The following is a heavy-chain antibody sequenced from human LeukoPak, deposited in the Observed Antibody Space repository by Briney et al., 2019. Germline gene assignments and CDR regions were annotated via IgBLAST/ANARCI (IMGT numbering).Heavy chain of an antibody. J-gene: IGHJ4*02. CDR1: GYTFTGYY. V-gene: IGHV1-2*02. Sequence: GASVKVSCKASGYTFTGYYMHWVRQAPGQGREWMGLINPNSCDTNYAQKFQGRVTMTRDTSIRTEYMELSSLRSDDTAVYYCATSGSSWPDYWGQGTLVTVSS. CDR2: INPNSCDT. CDR3: ATSGSSWPDY. D-gene: IGHD6-13*01.